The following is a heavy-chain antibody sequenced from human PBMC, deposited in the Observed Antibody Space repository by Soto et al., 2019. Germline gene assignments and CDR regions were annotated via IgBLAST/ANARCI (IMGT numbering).Heavy chain of an antibody. Sequence: QVRLVQSGAEVKKPGSSVKVSCKASGGTFSNYAITWLRLAPGQGLEWLGGIIPVFGTVNYAQKFQGRVTITADESTSTAYMELNRLRPEDTAVYYCARDNPYTNSVGNWFDPWGQGTLVIVS. CDR1: GGTFSNYA. J-gene: IGHJ5*02. V-gene: IGHV1-69*01. CDR2: IIPVFGTV. CDR3: ARDNPYTNSVGNWFDP. D-gene: IGHD6-13*01.